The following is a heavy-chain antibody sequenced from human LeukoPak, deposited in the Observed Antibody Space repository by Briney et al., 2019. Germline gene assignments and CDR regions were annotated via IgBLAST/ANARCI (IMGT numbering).Heavy chain of an antibody. D-gene: IGHD3-22*01. CDR3: ARHYYDSPPNFDY. Sequence: GESLKISCKGSGYSFTSYWIGWVRQMPGKGLGWMGIIYPGDSDTRYSPSFQGQVTISADKSISTAYLQWSSLKASDTAMYYCARHYYDSPPNFDYWGQGTLVTVSS. J-gene: IGHJ4*02. CDR1: GYSFTSYW. V-gene: IGHV5-51*01. CDR2: IYPGDSDT.